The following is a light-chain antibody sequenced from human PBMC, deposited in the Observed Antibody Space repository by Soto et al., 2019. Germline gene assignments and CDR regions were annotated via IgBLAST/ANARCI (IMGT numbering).Light chain of an antibody. CDR2: DVS. V-gene: IGKV3-11*01. J-gene: IGKJ2*01. CDR1: QSVSSY. Sequence: EIVLTQSPATLSLSPGERATLSCRASQSVSSYLAWYQQKPGQAPRLLIYDVSSRATGIPARFSGSGSGTDFTLTISSLEPEDFAVYYCQQRSDWPPMYTFRQGTKLEI. CDR3: QQRSDWPPMYT.